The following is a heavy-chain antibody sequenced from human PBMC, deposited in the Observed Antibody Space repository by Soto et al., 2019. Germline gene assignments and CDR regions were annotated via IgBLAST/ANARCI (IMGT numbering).Heavy chain of an antibody. CDR3: ARMYYDFWSGYYPVPDVGVDV. CDR1: GGSFSGYY. Sequence: SETLSLTCAVYGGSFSGYYWSWIRQPPGKGLEWIGEINHSGSTNYNPSLKGRVTISVDTSKNQFSLKLSSVTAADTAVYYCARMYYDFWSGYYPVPDVGVDVWGRGTAVTVS. D-gene: IGHD3-3*01. J-gene: IGHJ6*02. CDR2: INHSGST. V-gene: IGHV4-34*01.